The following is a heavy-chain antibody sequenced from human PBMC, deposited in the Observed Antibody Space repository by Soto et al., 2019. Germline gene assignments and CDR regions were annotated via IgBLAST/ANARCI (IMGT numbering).Heavy chain of an antibody. CDR2: ISAYNGNT. CDR3: ARGPSLVTMVRGPIDY. J-gene: IGHJ4*02. Sequence: ASVKVSCKASGYTFTSYGISWVRQAPGQGLEWMGWISAYNGNTNYAQKLQGRVTMTTDTSTSTAYMELRSLRSDDTAVYYCARGPSLVTMVRGPIDYWGQGTLVTVSS. D-gene: IGHD3-10*01. V-gene: IGHV1-18*01. CDR1: GYTFTSYG.